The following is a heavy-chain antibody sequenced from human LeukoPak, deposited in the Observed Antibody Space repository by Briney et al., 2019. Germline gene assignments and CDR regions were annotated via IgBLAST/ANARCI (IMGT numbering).Heavy chain of an antibody. D-gene: IGHD3-22*01. Sequence: GGSLRLSCAASGFTFSSYGMHWVRQAPGKGLEWVAVIWYDGSNKNYADSVKGRFTISRDNSKNTLYLQMNSLRAEDTAVYYCARDLGFSPSSGYSFDYWGQGILVTVSS. J-gene: IGHJ4*02. V-gene: IGHV3-33*01. CDR3: ARDLGFSPSSGYSFDY. CDR2: IWYDGSNK. CDR1: GFTFSSYG.